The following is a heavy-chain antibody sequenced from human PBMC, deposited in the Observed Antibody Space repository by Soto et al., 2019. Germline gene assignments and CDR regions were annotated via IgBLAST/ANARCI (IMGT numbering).Heavy chain of an antibody. V-gene: IGHV5-51*01. D-gene: IGHD7-27*01. Sequence: GESLKISCKGSGFSFVSYWIGWVRQMPGKGLEWMGAIYPADSDTRYSPSFQGQVTISADKAISTAYLQWSSLKATDTAMYYCARKTGGNFIDYWGQGTLVTVS. CDR3: ARKTGGNFIDY. CDR2: IYPADSDT. J-gene: IGHJ4*02. CDR1: GFSFVSYW.